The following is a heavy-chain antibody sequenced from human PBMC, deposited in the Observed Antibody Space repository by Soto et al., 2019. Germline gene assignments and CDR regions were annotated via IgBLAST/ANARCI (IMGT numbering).Heavy chain of an antibody. CDR1: TGSTNSFY. D-gene: IGHD5-12*01. Sequence: QVQLQVSGPGLVKPSATLSLSCTVSTGSTNSFYWSWIRQPPGKGLEWIGYFFYTGSTNHNPSLKSRVTISLDMPSSQFSLSLSSVTAADTAMYYCARSRDGYNLNPIDQWGQGLLVTVSS. CDR3: ARSRDGYNLNPIDQ. CDR2: FFYTGST. J-gene: IGHJ4*02. V-gene: IGHV4-59*01.